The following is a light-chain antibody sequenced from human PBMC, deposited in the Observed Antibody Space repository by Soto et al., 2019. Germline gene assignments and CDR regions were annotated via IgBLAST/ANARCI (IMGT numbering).Light chain of an antibody. J-gene: IGLJ1*01. V-gene: IGLV2-14*03. CDR2: DVS. Sequence: QSALTQPASVSGSPGQSITISCTGTSSDVGAYNYVSWYQQHPGKAPKLMIYDVSNRPSGVSSRFSGSKSGNTASLTISGLQAEDEADDCCNSYTSSNSYVFGNGTKLTVL. CDR3: NSYTSSNSYV. CDR1: SSDVGAYNY.